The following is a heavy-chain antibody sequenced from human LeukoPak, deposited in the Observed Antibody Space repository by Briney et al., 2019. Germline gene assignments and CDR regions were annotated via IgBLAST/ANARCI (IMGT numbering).Heavy chain of an antibody. J-gene: IGHJ3*02. V-gene: IGHV4-4*07. CDR1: GGSISSYF. D-gene: IGHD6-6*01. CDR3: AREYSSSSGKNAFDI. CDR2: IYASGST. Sequence: SETLSLTCTVSGGSISSYFWSWIRQPSGKGLEWIGRIYASGSTNYNPSLKSRVSMSVDTSKNQFSLKLTSVTAADTAVYYCAREYSSSSGKNAFDIWGQGTMVTVSS.